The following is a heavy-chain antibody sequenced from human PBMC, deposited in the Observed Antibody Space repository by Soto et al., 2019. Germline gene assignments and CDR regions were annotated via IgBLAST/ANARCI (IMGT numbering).Heavy chain of an antibody. J-gene: IGHJ4*02. D-gene: IGHD3-22*01. V-gene: IGHV3-30*18. CDR2: ISYDGSNK. CDR3: AKNHGSSGYYHDY. Sequence: PVGSLRLSCAASGFTFSSYGMHWVRQAPGKGLEWVAVISYDGSNKYYADSVKGRFTISRDNSKNTLYLQMNSLRAEDTAVYYCAKNHGSSGYYHDYWGQGTLVTVSS. CDR1: GFTFSSYG.